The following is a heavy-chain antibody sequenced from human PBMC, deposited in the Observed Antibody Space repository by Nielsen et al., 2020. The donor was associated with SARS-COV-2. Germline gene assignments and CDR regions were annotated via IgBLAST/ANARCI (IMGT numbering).Heavy chain of an antibody. D-gene: IGHD1-14*01. CDR3: ARDRSGDYSMDV. CDR1: GFAFSTYW. J-gene: IGHJ6*02. CDR2: INSDGSST. Sequence: GESLKISCAASGFAFSTYWMHWVRQAPGKGLVWVSRINSDGSSTSYADSVKGRFTISRDNAKNTLYLQMNSLRAEDTAVYYCARDRSGDYSMDVWGQGTTVTVSS. V-gene: IGHV3-74*01.